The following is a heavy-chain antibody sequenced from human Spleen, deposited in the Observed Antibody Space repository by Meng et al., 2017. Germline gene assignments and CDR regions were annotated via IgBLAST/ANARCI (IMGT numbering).Heavy chain of an antibody. V-gene: IGHV3-23*01. CDR1: GFTFSDYY. CDR3: TIYTSGHI. J-gene: IGHJ3*02. D-gene: IGHD6-19*01. CDR2: ISGSGAHT. Sequence: GESLKISCAASGFTFSDYYMSWIRQAPGKGLEWVSAISGSGAHTYYADSVKGRFTISRDDSKNTAYLQMNSLKTEDTALYYCTIYTSGHIWGQGTMVTVSS.